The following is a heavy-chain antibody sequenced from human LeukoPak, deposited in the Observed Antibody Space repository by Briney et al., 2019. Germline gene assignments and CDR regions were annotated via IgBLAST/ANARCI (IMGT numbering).Heavy chain of an antibody. D-gene: IGHD1-26*01. CDR3: ARDWGGSGSYFDY. CDR2: IRYDGSNK. J-gene: IGHJ4*02. Sequence: GGSLRLSCAASGFTFSSYGMHWVRQAPGKGLEWVAFIRYDGSNKYYADSVKGRFTISRDNSKNTLYLQMNSLRAEDTAVYYCARDWGGSGSYFDYWGQGTLVTVSS. V-gene: IGHV3-30*02. CDR1: GFTFSSYG.